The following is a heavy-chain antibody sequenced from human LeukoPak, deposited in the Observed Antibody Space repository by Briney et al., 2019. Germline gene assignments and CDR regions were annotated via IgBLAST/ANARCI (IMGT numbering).Heavy chain of an antibody. J-gene: IGHJ4*02. CDR1: GFTFSSYA. Sequence: GGSLRLSCAASGFTFSSYAMSWVRQAPGKGLEWVSVISGSGGSTYYADSVKGRFTLSRDNSKNTLYLQMNSLRAEDTAVYYCAKIYDFWSGYGPFDYWGQGTLVTVSS. V-gene: IGHV3-23*01. CDR2: ISGSGGST. CDR3: AKIYDFWSGYGPFDY. D-gene: IGHD3-3*01.